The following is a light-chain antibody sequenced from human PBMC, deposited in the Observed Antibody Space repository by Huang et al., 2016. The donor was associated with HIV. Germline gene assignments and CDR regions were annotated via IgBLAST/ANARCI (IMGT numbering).Light chain of an antibody. CDR3: MQALLTPWT. Sequence: DIVMTQSPLSLPVSPGEPASMSCNSSQSLLHSNGYNYLDWYLQKPGQAPQLLIYLGSNRASGVPDRFSASGSGTDFTLSISRVEAEDVGVYYCMQALLTPWTFGQGTKVEIK. CDR1: QSLLHSNGYNY. J-gene: IGKJ1*01. CDR2: LGS. V-gene: IGKV2-28*01.